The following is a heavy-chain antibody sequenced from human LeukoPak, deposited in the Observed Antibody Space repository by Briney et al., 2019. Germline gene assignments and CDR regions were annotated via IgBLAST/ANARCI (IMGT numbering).Heavy chain of an antibody. V-gene: IGHV4-59*01. Sequence: SETLSLTCTVSGGAISSYYWSWIRQPPGKGLEWIGYIYYSGSTNYNPSLKSRVTISVDTSKNQFSLKLSSVTAADTAVYYCARVISGYPPFMDVWGQGTTVTVSS. CDR2: IYYSGST. D-gene: IGHD3-22*01. CDR3: ARVISGYPPFMDV. CDR1: GGAISSYY. J-gene: IGHJ6*02.